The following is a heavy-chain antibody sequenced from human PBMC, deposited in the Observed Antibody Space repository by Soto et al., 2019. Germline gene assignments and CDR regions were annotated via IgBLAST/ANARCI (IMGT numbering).Heavy chain of an antibody. D-gene: IGHD3-22*01. Sequence: EVQLLESGGGLVQPGWSLRLSCAASGLNFSTYAMSWVRQAPGKGLEGVSTISGSAGSTYYADSVKGRFTISRDNSKNTLYLQMNRLRAEDTAVYYCAIISGFYYAVADYWGQGTLVTVSS. CDR1: GLNFSTYA. CDR2: ISGSAGST. V-gene: IGHV3-23*01. CDR3: AIISGFYYAVADY. J-gene: IGHJ4*02.